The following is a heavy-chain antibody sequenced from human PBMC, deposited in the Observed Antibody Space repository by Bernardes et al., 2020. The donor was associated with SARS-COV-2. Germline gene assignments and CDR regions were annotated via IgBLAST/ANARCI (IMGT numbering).Heavy chain of an antibody. CDR3: ARGDGNYFDP. V-gene: IGHV1-8*01. CDR2: MRPDSGTT. Sequence: ASVKVSCKASGYTFISYDIHWVRQTAGQGLEWMGWMRPDSGTTGYAPRFQGRVTMTRDTSIDTAYMELSRQTSEDTAVYYCARGDGNYFDPWGQGTPVIVSS. CDR1: GYTFISYD. J-gene: IGHJ4*02.